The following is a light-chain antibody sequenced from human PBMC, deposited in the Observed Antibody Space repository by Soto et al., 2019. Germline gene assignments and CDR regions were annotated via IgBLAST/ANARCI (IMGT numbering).Light chain of an antibody. V-gene: IGLV2-8*01. CDR2: EVS. Sequence: QSALTQPPSASGSPGQSVTISCPGTSSDVGGYNYVSWYQQHPGKAPKLMIYEVSKRPSGVPDRFSGSKSGNTASLTVSGLQAEDEADYYFSSYAGSNNVVFGGGTKLTVL. CDR1: SSDVGGYNY. CDR3: SSYAGSNNVV. J-gene: IGLJ2*01.